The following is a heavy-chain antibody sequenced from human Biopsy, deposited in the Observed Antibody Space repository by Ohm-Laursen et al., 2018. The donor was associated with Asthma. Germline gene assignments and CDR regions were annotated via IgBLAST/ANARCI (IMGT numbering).Heavy chain of an antibody. J-gene: IGHJ4*02. CDR3: ARGGSRDLWGTYRYPWDY. V-gene: IGHV3-11*06. D-gene: IGHD3-16*02. Sequence: SLRLSCAAFGFSLSDYYMSWIRQAPGKGLEWVSYISWSSSYTNYADSVKGRFTISRDNAKNSLFLKMNSLRAEDTAVYYCARGGSRDLWGTYRYPWDYWGQGTLVTVSS. CDR1: GFSLSDYY. CDR2: ISWSSSYT.